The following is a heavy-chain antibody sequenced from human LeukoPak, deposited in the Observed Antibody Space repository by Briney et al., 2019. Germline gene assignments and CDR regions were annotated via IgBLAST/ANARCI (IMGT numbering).Heavy chain of an antibody. CDR2: VYYNGIT. D-gene: IGHD1/OR15-1a*01. CDR3: ASQLGGTTFH. CDR1: GVSINTYF. J-gene: IGHJ4*02. V-gene: IGHV4-59*01. Sequence: PSETLSLTCTVSGVSINTYFWSWIRQPPGKGLEWIGYVYYNGITNYNPSLKNRVSISLDTSKNQFSLRLNSVTAAETAVYYCASQLGGTTFHWGQGTLVTVSS.